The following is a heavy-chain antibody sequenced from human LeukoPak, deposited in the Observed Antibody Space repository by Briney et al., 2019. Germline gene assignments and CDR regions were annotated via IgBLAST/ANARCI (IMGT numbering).Heavy chain of an antibody. CDR3: AKDPTHYRVWDYYETIGLSY. V-gene: IGHV3-15*01. Sequence: GGSLRLSCAASGFTFSSYWMHWVRQAPGKGLEWVGRIRSKTDGGTTDYAAPVKGRFTISRDDSRSTLYVQMNSLRAEDTAVYYCAKDPTHYRVWDYYETIGLSYWGQGTLVTVSS. CDR2: IRSKTDGGTT. D-gene: IGHD3-22*01. CDR1: GFTFSSYW. J-gene: IGHJ4*02.